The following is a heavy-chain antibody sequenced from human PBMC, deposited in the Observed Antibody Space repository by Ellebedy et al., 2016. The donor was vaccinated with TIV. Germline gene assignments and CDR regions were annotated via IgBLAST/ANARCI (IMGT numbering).Heavy chain of an antibody. CDR1: GGSISSSSYY. CDR2: IYYSGST. V-gene: IGHV4-61*01. D-gene: IGHD6-19*01. Sequence: MPSETLSLTCTVSGGSISSSSYYWSWIRQPPGKGLEWIGYIYYSGSTNYNPYLKSRVTISVDTSKNQFSLKLSSVTAADTAVYYCARGSSGPLESDYWGQGTLVTVSS. J-gene: IGHJ4*02. CDR3: ARGSSGPLESDY.